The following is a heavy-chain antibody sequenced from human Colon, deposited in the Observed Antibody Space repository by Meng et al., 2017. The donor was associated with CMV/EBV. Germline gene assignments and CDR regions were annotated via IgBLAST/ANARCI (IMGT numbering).Heavy chain of an antibody. Sequence: LSLTCAASGFTFSNYAMHWVRQAPGKGLDWVAVISDDGSNKYYADSVKGRFTISRDNSKNTLYLQMNSLRAEDTALYYCVRCSSTSCYRGNWFDPWGQGTLVTVSS. J-gene: IGHJ5*02. V-gene: IGHV3-30-3*01. CDR2: ISDDGSNK. D-gene: IGHD2-2*01. CDR1: GFTFSNYA. CDR3: VRCSSTSCYRGNWFDP.